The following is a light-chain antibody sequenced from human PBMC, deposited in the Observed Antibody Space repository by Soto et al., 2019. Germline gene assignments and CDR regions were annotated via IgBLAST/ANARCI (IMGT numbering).Light chain of an antibody. J-gene: IGKJ1*01. CDR3: QQYIYWPRT. V-gene: IGKV3-15*01. CDR2: DVS. CDR1: QGVSSS. Sequence: EIVMTQSPATLSVSPGERATLSCRASQGVSSSLAWYQQTAGQAPRLLIYDVSTRATGIPARFSGSGSGTEFTLTISSLQSEEFAVYYCQQYIYWPRTFGQGTRVEI.